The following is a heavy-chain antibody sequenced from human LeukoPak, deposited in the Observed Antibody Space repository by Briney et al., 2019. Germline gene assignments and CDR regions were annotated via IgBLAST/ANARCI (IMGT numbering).Heavy chain of an antibody. J-gene: IGHJ4*02. D-gene: IGHD6-19*01. CDR2: ICVGSGRST. CDR3: AKGSSSGWPYFFDY. CDR1: GFTFTSDA. V-gene: IGHV3-23*01. Sequence: GGSLRLSCAASGFTFTSDAMSSVCQAPGEGLGWFSAICVGSGRSTYYADAVKGWFTISRDNSKTTLYLEMNSLRAEDTGVYYCAKGSSSGWPYFFDYWGQGTLVTVSS.